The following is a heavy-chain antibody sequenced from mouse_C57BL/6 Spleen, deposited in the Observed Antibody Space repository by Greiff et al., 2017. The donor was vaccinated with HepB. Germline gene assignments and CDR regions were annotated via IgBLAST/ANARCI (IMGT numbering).Heavy chain of an antibody. CDR3: ARDYSNYDYFDY. Sequence: LSFNSSVYTFTSYCMHWVKQRPGRGLEWIGRIYPNSGGTKYNEKFKSKATLTVDKPSSTAYMQLSSLTSEDSAVYYCARDYSNYDYFDYWGQGTTLTVSS. D-gene: IGHD2-5*01. CDR2: IYPNSGGT. CDR1: VYTFTSYC. V-gene: IGHV1-72*01. J-gene: IGHJ2*01.